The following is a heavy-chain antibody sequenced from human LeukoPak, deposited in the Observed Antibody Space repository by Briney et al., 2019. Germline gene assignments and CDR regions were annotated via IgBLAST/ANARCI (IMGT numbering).Heavy chain of an antibody. Sequence: GGSLRLSCAASGFTFSSYGMHWVRQAPGKGLEWVAVISYDGSNKYYADSVKGRFTISRDNSKNTLYLQMNSLRAEDTAVYYCAKRGGLLVRIDSMTDYWGQGTLVTVSS. CDR2: ISYDGSNK. J-gene: IGHJ4*02. CDR1: GFTFSSYG. D-gene: IGHD3-22*01. V-gene: IGHV3-30*18. CDR3: AKRGGLLVRIDSMTDY.